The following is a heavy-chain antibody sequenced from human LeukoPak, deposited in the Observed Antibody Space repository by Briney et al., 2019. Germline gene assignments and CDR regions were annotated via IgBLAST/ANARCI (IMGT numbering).Heavy chain of an antibody. CDR1: GGSISSGGYY. Sequence: PSETLSLTCTVSGGSISSGGYYWSWIRQHPGKGLEWIGYIYNSGSTYYNPSLKSRVTISVDTSKNQFSLKLSSVTAADTAVYYCARGEPGVAFDIWGQGTMVTVSS. CDR3: ARGEPGVAFDI. D-gene: IGHD1-14*01. CDR2: IYNSGST. J-gene: IGHJ3*02. V-gene: IGHV4-31*03.